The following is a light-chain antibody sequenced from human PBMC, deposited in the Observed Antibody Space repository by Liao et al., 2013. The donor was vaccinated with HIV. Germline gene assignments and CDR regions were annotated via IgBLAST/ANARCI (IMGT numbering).Light chain of an antibody. CDR1: KLGDKY. J-gene: IGLJ2*01. V-gene: IGLV3-1*01. CDR3: QAWGSGTVG. Sequence: SYVLTQPPSVSVSPGQTASITCFGDKLGDKYVSWYQQKPGQSPVMVIYQDTRRPSGIPERFSGSNSDYTATLTISETQAVDEADYFCQAWGSGTVGFGGGTKVTVL. CDR2: QDT.